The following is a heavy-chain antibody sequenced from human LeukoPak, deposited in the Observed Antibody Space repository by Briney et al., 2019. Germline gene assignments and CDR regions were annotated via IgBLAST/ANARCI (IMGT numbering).Heavy chain of an antibody. CDR3: AKVGLERHQFDY. CDR1: GFTFDDYG. V-gene: IGHV3-20*04. Sequence: GGSLRLSCAASGFTFDDYGMSGVRQAPGKGLQWVSGINWNDGSTGYADSVKGRFTISRDNAKNSLYLQMNSLRAEDTAVYYCAKVGLERHQFDYWGQGTLVTVSS. J-gene: IGHJ4*02. CDR2: INWNDGST. D-gene: IGHD1-1*01.